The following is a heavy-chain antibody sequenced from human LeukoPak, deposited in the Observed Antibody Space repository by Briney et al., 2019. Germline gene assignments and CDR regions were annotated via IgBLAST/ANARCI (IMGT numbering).Heavy chain of an antibody. CDR2: ISGSGGST. D-gene: IGHD6-13*01. J-gene: IGHJ5*02. Sequence: GGSLRLSCAASGFTFNRYAMSWVRQAPGKGLEWVSAISGSGGSTYHADSVKGRFTISRDNSKNTLYLQMNSVRAEDTAVYYCAKDRGAAAVNWFDPWGQGTLVTASS. CDR3: AKDRGAAAVNWFDP. CDR1: GFTFNRYA. V-gene: IGHV3-23*01.